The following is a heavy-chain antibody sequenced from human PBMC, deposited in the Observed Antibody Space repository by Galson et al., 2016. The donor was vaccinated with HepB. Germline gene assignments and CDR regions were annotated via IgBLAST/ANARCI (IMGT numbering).Heavy chain of an antibody. CDR1: GFPFSSYW. Sequence: LRLSCAASGFPFSSYWMHWVRQAPGKGLVWVSRINSDGSTTHYADSVKGRFTISRDNAKNTLYPQMNNLRAEDTAVYYCVNLGTTRTWGQGTQVTVSS. J-gene: IGHJ5*02. CDR3: VNLGTTRT. D-gene: IGHD1-26*01. CDR2: INSDGSTT. V-gene: IGHV3-74*01.